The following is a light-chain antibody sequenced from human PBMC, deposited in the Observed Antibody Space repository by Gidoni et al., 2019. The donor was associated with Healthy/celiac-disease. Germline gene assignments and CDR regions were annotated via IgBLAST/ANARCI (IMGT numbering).Light chain of an antibody. V-gene: IGLV6-57*02. CDR3: QSYDNSNHNNWV. J-gene: IGLJ3*02. CDR2: EDH. CDR1: SGSIASNY. Sequence: NFMLTQPHSVSESPGKTVTISCTGTSGSIASNYVQWYQQRPGSAPTTVIYEDHQRPSGVPDRFSGSIDSSSNSASLTISGLKTEDEADYYCQSYDNSNHNNWVFGGGTKLTVL.